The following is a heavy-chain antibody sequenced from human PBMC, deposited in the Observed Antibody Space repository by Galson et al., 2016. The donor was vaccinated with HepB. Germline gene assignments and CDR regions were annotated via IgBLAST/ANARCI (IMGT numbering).Heavy chain of an antibody. CDR3: ARGMYYYDSRETA. Sequence: SLRLSCAASGFTFRNAWMSWVRQAPGKGLEWVGEVYHSGSTSYNPSLKSRVTISVDKSKNQFSLNLSSVTAADTAVYYCARGMYYYDSRETAWGQGTLVTVSS. CDR2: VYHSGST. D-gene: IGHD3-22*01. CDR1: GFTFRNAW. V-gene: IGHV4-4*02. J-gene: IGHJ5*02.